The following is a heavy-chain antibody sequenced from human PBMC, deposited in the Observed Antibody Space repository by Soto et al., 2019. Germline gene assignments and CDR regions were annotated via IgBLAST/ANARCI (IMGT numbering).Heavy chain of an antibody. CDR3: TTRYCSSASCHA. CDR1: GYTFSGSA. CDR2: IRGKANSYET. Sequence: EVQLVESGGGLVQPGGSLKLSCVASGYTFSGSAFHWVRQASGKGLAWVGRIRGKANSYETAYAESVKGRFSISRDDSKNTAFLQMNSLKTEDTAVYYCTTRYCSSASCHAWGQGTTVTVSS. D-gene: IGHD2-2*01. J-gene: IGHJ5*02. V-gene: IGHV3-73*01.